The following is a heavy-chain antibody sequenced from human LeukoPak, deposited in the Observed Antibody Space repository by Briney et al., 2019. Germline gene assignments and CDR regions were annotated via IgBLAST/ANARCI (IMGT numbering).Heavy chain of an antibody. CDR1: GGSITSYY. V-gene: IGHV4-59*01. CDR3: ARGNGVNWFDY. Sequence: SETLSLTCTVSGGSITSYYWSWVRQPPGKGLEWIGYVYYSGSINYNPSLKSGVTISVDTSKNQFSLRLSSVTAADTAVYYCARGNGVNWFDYWGQGTLVTVSS. J-gene: IGHJ5*01. CDR2: VYYSGSI. D-gene: IGHD1-1*01.